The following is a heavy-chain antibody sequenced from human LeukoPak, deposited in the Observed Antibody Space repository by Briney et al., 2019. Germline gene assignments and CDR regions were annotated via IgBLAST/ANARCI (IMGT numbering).Heavy chain of an antibody. J-gene: IGHJ4*02. V-gene: IGHV3-74*01. CDR2: ITSDGSST. CDR3: SRGVGATDN. Sequence: GGSLRLSCAASGFPFSSYAMSWVRQAPGKGLEWVSRITSDGSSTSHADSVKGRFTTSRDNAKNTLYLQMNSLRAEDTAVYYCSRGVGATDNWGQGTLVTVSS. CDR1: GFPFSSYA. D-gene: IGHD1-26*01.